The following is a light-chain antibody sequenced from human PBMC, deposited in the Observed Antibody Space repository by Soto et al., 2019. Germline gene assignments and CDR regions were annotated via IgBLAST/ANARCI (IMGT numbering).Light chain of an antibody. V-gene: IGKV1-12*01. CDR2: TAP. CDR3: QQANSFPLT. CDR1: QSINNW. J-gene: IGKJ4*01. Sequence: DIQMTQSPSSVSASIGDRVTITCRASQSINNWLAWYQQKPGKAPTLLIYTAPSLQTGVPSRFSGSASVTDFTLTISILQPEDFATYYCQQANSFPLTFGGGTKVEIK.